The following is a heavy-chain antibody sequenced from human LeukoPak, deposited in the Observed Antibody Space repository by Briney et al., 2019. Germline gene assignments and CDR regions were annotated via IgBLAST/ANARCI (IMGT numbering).Heavy chain of an antibody. CDR1: GFTFSSYA. Sequence: GGSLRLSCAASGFTFSSYAMSWVRQAPGEGLEWVSAIVSGGVTYYADSVKGRFTISRDNSKNTLFLQMNTLRAEDTAVYYCAKGISSISTSLDYWGQGTLVTVSS. D-gene: IGHD2/OR15-2a*01. CDR3: AKGISSISTSLDY. CDR2: IVSGGVT. V-gene: IGHV3-23*01. J-gene: IGHJ4*02.